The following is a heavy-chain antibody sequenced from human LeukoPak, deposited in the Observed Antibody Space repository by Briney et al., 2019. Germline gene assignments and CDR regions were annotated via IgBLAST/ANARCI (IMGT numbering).Heavy chain of an antibody. D-gene: IGHD3-10*01. V-gene: IGHV3-48*04. CDR2: ISSSGSTI. J-gene: IGHJ4*02. CDR1: GFTFSSYA. Sequence: GGSLRLSCAASGFTFSSYAMHWVRQAPGKGLEWVSYISSSGSTIYYADSVKGRFTISRDNAKNSLYLQMNSLRAEDTAVYYCARVPRRRGYFDYWGQGTLVTVSS. CDR3: ARVPRRRGYFDY.